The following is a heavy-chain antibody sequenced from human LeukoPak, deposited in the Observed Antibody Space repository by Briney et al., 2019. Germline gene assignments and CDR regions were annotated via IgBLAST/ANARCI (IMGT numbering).Heavy chain of an antibody. J-gene: IGHJ3*02. D-gene: IGHD3-22*01. CDR3: AKEYYDSSGYHRPGAFEI. Sequence: GGSLRLSCAASGFPFSSYGMHWVRQAPGKGLEWVAVISYDGSNKYYADSVKGRFTISRDNSKNTLYLQMNSLRAEDTAVYYCAKEYYDSSGYHRPGAFEIWGQGTMVTVSS. V-gene: IGHV3-30*18. CDR2: ISYDGSNK. CDR1: GFPFSSYG.